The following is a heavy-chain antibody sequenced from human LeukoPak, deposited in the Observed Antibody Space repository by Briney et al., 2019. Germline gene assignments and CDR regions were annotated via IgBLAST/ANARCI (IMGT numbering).Heavy chain of an antibody. Sequence: SETLSLTCTVSGGSLSPYYWSWIRHPAGKGLEWIGRMHTGLSSSYNPSLTSRITMSLDASRNQFSLRLASGTAADTAGYYCASLRGAANSLDVWGQGTTVTVSS. V-gene: IGHV4-4*07. D-gene: IGHD2-15*01. CDR2: MHTGLSS. CDR3: ASLRGAANSLDV. CDR1: GGSLSPYY. J-gene: IGHJ6*02.